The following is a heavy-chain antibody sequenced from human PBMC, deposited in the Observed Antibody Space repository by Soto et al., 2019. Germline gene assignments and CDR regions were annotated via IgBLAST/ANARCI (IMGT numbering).Heavy chain of an antibody. D-gene: IGHD4-17*01. J-gene: IGHJ3*01. V-gene: IGHV4-4*02. CDR2: IYHSGST. CDR1: YGSSGSNSG. CDR3: ARAGDYPLTGAFDV. Sequence: EMLSVSYTVSYGSSGSNSGWSLVRKPPGKGLEWIGEIYHSGSTNYNPSLKSRVTMSVDKSKNEFSLKLGSVTAADTAMYYCARAGDYPLTGAFDVWGQGTMVTGSS.